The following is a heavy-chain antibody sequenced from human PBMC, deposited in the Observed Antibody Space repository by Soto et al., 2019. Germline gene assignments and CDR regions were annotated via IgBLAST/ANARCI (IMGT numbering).Heavy chain of an antibody. CDR1: GGSISSDIHY. D-gene: IGHD3-10*01. Sequence: QLQLQESGPGRVKPSETLSLTCTVSGGSISSDIHYWGWIRQPPGKGLEWIGTIYYSGNIYNNPSLRSRVTISMDTSKNQFSLRLTSVTAADTAVYYCARHTDCGSGSSCLGSDNMDTDAFDIWGQGTMVTVS. V-gene: IGHV4-39*01. CDR2: IYYSGNI. J-gene: IGHJ3*02. CDR3: ARHTDCGSGSSCLGSDNMDTDAFDI.